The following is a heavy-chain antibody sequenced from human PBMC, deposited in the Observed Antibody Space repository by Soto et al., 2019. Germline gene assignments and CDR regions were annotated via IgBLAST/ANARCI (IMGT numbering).Heavy chain of an antibody. V-gene: IGHV3-21*01. CDR2: ISSSSYI. CDR1: GFTFSSYS. J-gene: IGHJ4*02. D-gene: IGHD3-16*02. CDR3: ARDIGMITFGGVIATFDY. Sequence: GGSLRLSCAASGFTFSSYSMNWVRQAPGKGLEWVSSISSSSYIYYADSVKGRFTISRDNAKNSLYLQMNSLRAEDTAVYYCARDIGMITFGGVIATFDYWGQGTLVTV.